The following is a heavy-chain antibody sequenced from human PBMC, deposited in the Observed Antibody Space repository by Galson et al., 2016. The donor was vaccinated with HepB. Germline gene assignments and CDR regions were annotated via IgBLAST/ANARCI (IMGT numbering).Heavy chain of an antibody. CDR2: ISYDGSKK. V-gene: IGHV3-30*18. CDR3: AKDEFLEGDYYYYGMDV. CDR1: GFTVSSYG. D-gene: IGHD3-3*01. J-gene: IGHJ6*02. Sequence: SLRLSCAASGFTVSSYGMYWVRQAPGKGLEWVAVISYDGSKKYYADSVKGRFTISRDNSKNTLYLQMRGPRAGDTAVYYCAKDEFLEGDYYYYGMDVWGQGTTVTVSS.